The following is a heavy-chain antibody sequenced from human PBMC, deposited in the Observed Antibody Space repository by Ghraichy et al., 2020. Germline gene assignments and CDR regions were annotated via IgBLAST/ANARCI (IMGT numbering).Heavy chain of an antibody. CDR1: GGSISSSSYY. CDR2: IYYSGST. V-gene: IGHV4-39*07. Sequence: SETLSLTCTVSGGSISSSSYYWGWIRQPPGKGLEWIGSIYYSGSTYYNPSLKSRVTISVDTSKNQFSLKLSSVTAADTAVYYCARDLGDSSGYYRYYFDYWGQGTLVTVSS. J-gene: IGHJ4*02. CDR3: ARDLGDSSGYYRYYFDY. D-gene: IGHD3-22*01.